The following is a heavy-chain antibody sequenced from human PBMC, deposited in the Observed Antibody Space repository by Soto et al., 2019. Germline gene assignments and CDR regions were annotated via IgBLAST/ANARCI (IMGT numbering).Heavy chain of an antibody. CDR1: GYTFATFY. D-gene: IGHD3-9*01. Sequence: ASVKFSCATGGYTFATFYLHWVRPAPGQGLEWMGLINPGDGTTKYAHKFQGRVTMTRDTSTSTVYMDVSSLRSEDTAVYYCARRPEDYDILTGYYRTYRELDYWG. J-gene: IGHJ4*01. CDR2: INPGDGTT. V-gene: IGHV1-46*01. CDR3: ARRPEDYDILTGYYRTYRELDY.